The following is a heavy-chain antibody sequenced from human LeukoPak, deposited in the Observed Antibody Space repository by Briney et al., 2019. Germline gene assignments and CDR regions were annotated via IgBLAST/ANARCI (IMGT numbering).Heavy chain of an antibody. D-gene: IGHD3-22*01. Sequence: ASVKVSCKASGYTFTSYAMHWVRQAPGQRLEWMGWINAGNGNTKYSQKFQGRVTITRDTSASTAYTELSSLRSEDTAVYYCARFTMIVGFDAFDIWGQGTMVTVSS. V-gene: IGHV1-3*01. CDR3: ARFTMIVGFDAFDI. J-gene: IGHJ3*02. CDR1: GYTFTSYA. CDR2: INAGNGNT.